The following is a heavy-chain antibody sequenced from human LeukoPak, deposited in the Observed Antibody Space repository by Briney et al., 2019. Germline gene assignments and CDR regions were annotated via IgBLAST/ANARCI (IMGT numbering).Heavy chain of an antibody. Sequence: SETLSLTCAVYGGSFSGYYWSWIRQPPGKGLEWIGEINHSGSTNYNPSLKSRVTISVDTSKNQFSLKLSSVTAADTAVYYCAREFSDLAPYYWGQGTLVTVSS. CDR2: INHSGST. CDR1: GGSFSGYY. CDR3: AREFSDLAPYY. J-gene: IGHJ4*02. V-gene: IGHV4-34*01.